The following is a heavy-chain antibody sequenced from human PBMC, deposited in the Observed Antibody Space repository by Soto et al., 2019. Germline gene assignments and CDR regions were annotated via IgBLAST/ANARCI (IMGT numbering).Heavy chain of an antibody. CDR1: GYTFTNYG. CDR2: LNTYNGNT. J-gene: IGHJ4*02. V-gene: IGHV1-18*01. CDR3: ARAQTPTESDF. Sequence: QIQLVQSEGEVRQPGASVKVSCKTSGYTFTNYGVTWVRQAPGQGLEWKGWLNTYNGNTKYAQKLQGRVTMTTDTSTSTAYVELRSLRSDDTAVYYGARAQTPTESDFWGQGTLVTVSS.